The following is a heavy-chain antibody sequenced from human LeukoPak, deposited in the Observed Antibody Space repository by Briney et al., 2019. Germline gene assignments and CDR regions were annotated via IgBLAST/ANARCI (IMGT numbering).Heavy chain of an antibody. V-gene: IGHV4-59*01. CDR2: FYDSGST. CDR3: ARDRTLYCSGGNCYSGGFDY. J-gene: IGHJ4*02. Sequence: SETLSLTCSVSGGSFSPYYWSWIRQPPGKGLEWIGYFYDSGSTTYNPSLKSRVTISVDTSKNQFSLKMSSVTAADTAVYYCARDRTLYCSGGNCYSGGFDYWGQGTPVTVSP. D-gene: IGHD2-15*01. CDR1: GGSFSPYY.